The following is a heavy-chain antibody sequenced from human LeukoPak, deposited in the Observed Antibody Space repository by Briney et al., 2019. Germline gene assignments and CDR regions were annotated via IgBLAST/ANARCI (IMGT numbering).Heavy chain of an antibody. J-gene: IGHJ4*02. Sequence: GGSLRLSCATSGFTFSTYWMHWVRQAPGKGLVWVSRINTDGSRTDSVEGRFTISRDNAKNTLYLQMNSLRAEDTAVYYCARVSRGNYYFDYWGPGTLVTVSS. CDR2: INTDGSR. CDR3: ARVSRGNYYFDY. V-gene: IGHV3-74*01. CDR1: GFTFSTYW.